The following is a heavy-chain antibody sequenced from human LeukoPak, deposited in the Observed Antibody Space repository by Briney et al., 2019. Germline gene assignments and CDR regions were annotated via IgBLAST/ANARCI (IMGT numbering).Heavy chain of an antibody. CDR3: ARSGPPLMVRGVISWFDP. D-gene: IGHD3-10*01. J-gene: IGHJ5*02. V-gene: IGHV4-59*12. CDR2: IYYSGST. CDR1: GGSISSYY. Sequence: PSETLSLTCTVSGGSISSYYWSWIRQPPGKGLEWIGDIYYSGSTNYNPSLTSRVTISVDTSKNQFSLKLSSVTAADTAVYYCARSGPPLMVRGVISWFDPWGQGTLVTVSS.